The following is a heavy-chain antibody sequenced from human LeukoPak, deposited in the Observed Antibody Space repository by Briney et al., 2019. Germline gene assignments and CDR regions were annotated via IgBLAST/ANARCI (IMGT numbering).Heavy chain of an antibody. V-gene: IGHV1-69*06. J-gene: IGHJ4*02. CDR3: ARAVPEGYSSGWYGGASDY. CDR2: IIPIFGTA. D-gene: IGHD6-19*01. CDR1: GGTFSSYA. Sequence: PGASVKVSCKASGGTFSSYAISWVRQAPGQGLEWMGGIIPIFGTANYAQKFQGRVTITADKSTSTAYMELSSLRSEDTAVYYCARAVPEGYSSGWYGGASDYWGQGTLVTVSS.